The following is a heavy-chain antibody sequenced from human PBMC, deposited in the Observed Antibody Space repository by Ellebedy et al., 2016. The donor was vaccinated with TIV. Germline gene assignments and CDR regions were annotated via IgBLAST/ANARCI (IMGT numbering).Heavy chain of an antibody. CDR1: GFTFSSYG. J-gene: IGHJ3*02. V-gene: IGHV3-48*01. CDR2: ISSSSSTI. Sequence: GESLKISCAASGFTFSSYGMHWVRQAPGKGLEWVSYISSSSSTIYYADSVKGRFTISRDNAKNSLYLQMNSLRAEDTAVYYCVRECSSTSCSRAFDIWGQGTMVTVSS. D-gene: IGHD2-2*01. CDR3: VRECSSTSCSRAFDI.